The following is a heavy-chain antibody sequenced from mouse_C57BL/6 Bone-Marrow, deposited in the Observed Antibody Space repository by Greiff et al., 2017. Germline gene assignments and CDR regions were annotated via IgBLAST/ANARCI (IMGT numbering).Heavy chain of an antibody. J-gene: IGHJ3*01. Sequence: QVQLQQSGAELVRPGTSVKMSCKASGYTFTNYWIGWVKQRPGHGLEWIGDIYPGGGYTNYNEKFKGKATLTADKSSSPAYMQFSSLTSEDSAIYYCSRSGSWARLAYWGQGTLVTVSA. CDR1: GYTFTNYW. V-gene: IGHV1-63*01. D-gene: IGHD3-2*02. CDR2: IYPGGGYT. CDR3: SRSGSWARLAY.